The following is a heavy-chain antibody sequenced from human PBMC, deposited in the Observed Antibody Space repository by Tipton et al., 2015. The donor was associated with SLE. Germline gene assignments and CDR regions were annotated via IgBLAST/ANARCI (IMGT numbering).Heavy chain of an antibody. CDR1: GGSIRSSNW. V-gene: IGHV4-4*02. CDR2: IDHSGST. D-gene: IGHD3-16*01. Sequence: TLSLTCTVSGGSIRSSNWWSWVRQPPGKGLEWIGEIDHSGSTNSNPSLESRVTISVDTSKNQFSLKLSSVTAADTAVYYCATQGYYDSSFDYWGQGTLVTVSS. J-gene: IGHJ4*02. CDR3: ATQGYYDSSFDY.